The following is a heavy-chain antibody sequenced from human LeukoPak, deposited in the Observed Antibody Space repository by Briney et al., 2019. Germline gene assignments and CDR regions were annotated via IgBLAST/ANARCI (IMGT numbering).Heavy chain of an antibody. J-gene: IGHJ6*04. Sequence: GGSLRLSCAASGFTFSSYATHWVRQAPGKGLEWVAVISYDGSNKYYADSVKGRFTISRDNAKNSLYLQMNSLRAEDTAVYYCAELGITMIGGVWGKGTTVTISS. V-gene: IGHV3-30*04. D-gene: IGHD3-10*02. CDR1: GFTFSSYA. CDR3: AELGITMIGGV. CDR2: ISYDGSNK.